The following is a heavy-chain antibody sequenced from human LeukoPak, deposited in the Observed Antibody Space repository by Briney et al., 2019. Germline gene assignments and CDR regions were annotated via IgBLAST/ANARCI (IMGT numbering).Heavy chain of an antibody. CDR2: INPNSGGT. CDR1: VYTFIDYH. D-gene: IGHD2-15*01. V-gene: IGHV1-2*02. Sequence: ASVKVSCKGSVYTFIDYHIHWVRQAPGQGLEWMGWINPNSGGTIYAQKFQGRVTITRDTSINTAYMELSRLTSDDAAMYYCARVSCSGGTCYDLGWFDSWGQGTLVTVSS. CDR3: ARVSCSGGTCYDLGWFDS. J-gene: IGHJ5*01.